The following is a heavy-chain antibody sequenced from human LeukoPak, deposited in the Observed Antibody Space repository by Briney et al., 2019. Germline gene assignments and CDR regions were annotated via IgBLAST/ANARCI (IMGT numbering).Heavy chain of an antibody. CDR3: ARVARSGGYTQYFQP. V-gene: IGHV4-39*07. Sequence: SETLSLTCIVSGDSISTTIYFWVWIRQPPGKGLEWIGSVYYSGNTYHNPSLKSRITISVDTSKNQFSLSLSSVTAADTAVYYCARVARSGGYTQYFQPWGQGTLVTVSS. D-gene: IGHD3-22*01. CDR1: GDSISTTIYF. CDR2: VYYSGNT. J-gene: IGHJ1*01.